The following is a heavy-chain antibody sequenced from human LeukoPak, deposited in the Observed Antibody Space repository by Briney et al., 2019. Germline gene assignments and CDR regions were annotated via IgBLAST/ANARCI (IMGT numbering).Heavy chain of an antibody. D-gene: IGHD2-2*02. CDR2: ISGSGGST. CDR1: GFTFSSYA. J-gene: IGHJ4*02. CDR3: ARGDGGYCSSNSCYILD. Sequence: GGSLRLSCAASGFTFSSYAMSWVRRAPGKGLEWASAISGSGGSTYYADSVKGRFTISIDNSKNTLYLQMNSLRVEDTAVYYCARGDGGYCSSNSCYILDWGQGTLVTVTS. V-gene: IGHV3-23*01.